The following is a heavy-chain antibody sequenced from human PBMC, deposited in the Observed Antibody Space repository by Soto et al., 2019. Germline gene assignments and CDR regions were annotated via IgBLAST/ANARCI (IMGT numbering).Heavy chain of an antibody. CDR1: GGSVSSGSYY. Sequence: LSLTYTVSGGSVSSGSYYWSWIRQPPGKGLEWIGYIYYSGSTNYNPSLKSRVTISVDTSKNQFSLKLSSVTAAVTAVYYCARVGSHGEKDSNGWYIGFDYWGQGTLVTVSS. J-gene: IGHJ4*02. D-gene: IGHD6-19*01. V-gene: IGHV4-61*01. CDR3: ARVGSHGEKDSNGWYIGFDY. CDR2: IYYSGST.